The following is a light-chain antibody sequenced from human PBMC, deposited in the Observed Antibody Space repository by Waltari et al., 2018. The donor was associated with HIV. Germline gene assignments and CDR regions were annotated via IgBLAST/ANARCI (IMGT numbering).Light chain of an antibody. J-gene: IGLJ3*02. Sequence: QSALTQPASVSGSPGQSITISCTGTSSDVGVYNYVSWYQQHPGKAPKLMIYEVSNRPSGVSNRFSGSKSGNTASLTISGLQAEDEADYYCSSYTSSSTRVFGGGTNLTVL. CDR3: SSYTSSSTRV. CDR2: EVS. V-gene: IGLV2-14*01. CDR1: SSDVGVYNY.